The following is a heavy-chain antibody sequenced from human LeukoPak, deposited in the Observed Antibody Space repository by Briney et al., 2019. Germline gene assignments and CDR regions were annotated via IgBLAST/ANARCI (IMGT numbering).Heavy chain of an antibody. D-gene: IGHD3-10*01. CDR1: GYTLTELS. J-gene: IGHJ5*02. CDR3: ATGPRLLWFGELSGGRWFDP. Sequence: ASVKVSCKVSGYTLTELSMRWVRQAPGKGLEWMGGFDPEDGETIYAQKFQGRVTMTEDTSTDTAYMELSSLRSEDTAVYYCATGPRLLWFGELSGGRWFDPWGQGTLVTVSS. CDR2: FDPEDGET. V-gene: IGHV1-24*01.